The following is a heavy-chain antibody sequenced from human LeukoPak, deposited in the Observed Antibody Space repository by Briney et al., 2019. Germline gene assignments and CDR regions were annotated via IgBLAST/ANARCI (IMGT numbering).Heavy chain of an antibody. CDR2: ISGSGGST. J-gene: IGHJ3*02. Sequence: GGSLRHSCAASGFTFSSYAMSWVRQAPGKGLEGVSAISGSGGSTYYADSVKGRFTISRDNSKNTLYLQMNSLRAEDTAVYYCAKFTTYYYDSSGPKAFDIWGQGTMVTVSS. V-gene: IGHV3-23*01. D-gene: IGHD3-22*01. CDR1: GFTFSSYA. CDR3: AKFTTYYYDSSGPKAFDI.